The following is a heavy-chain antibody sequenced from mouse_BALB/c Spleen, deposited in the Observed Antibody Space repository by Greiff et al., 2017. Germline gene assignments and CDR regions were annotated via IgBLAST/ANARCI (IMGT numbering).Heavy chain of an antibody. V-gene: IGHV5-9*03. Sequence: EVQVVESGGGLVKPGGSLKLSCAASGFTFSSYTMSWVRQTPEKRLEWVATISSGGGNTYYPDSVKGRFTISRDNAKNNLYLQMSSLRSEDTALYYCARGELGPYFDYWGQGTTLTVSS. CDR3: ARGELGPYFDY. CDR1: GFTFSSYT. D-gene: IGHD4-1*01. CDR2: ISSGGGNT. J-gene: IGHJ2*01.